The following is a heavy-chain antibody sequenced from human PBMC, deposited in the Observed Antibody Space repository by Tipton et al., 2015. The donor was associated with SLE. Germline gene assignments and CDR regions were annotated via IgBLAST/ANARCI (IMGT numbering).Heavy chain of an antibody. J-gene: IGHJ4*02. CDR1: GGSISSYY. D-gene: IGHD3-10*01. V-gene: IGHV4-4*07. CDR2: IYTSGST. Sequence: TLSLTCTVSGGSISSYYWSWIRQPAGKGLEWIGRIYTSGSTNYNPSLKSRVTVSVDTSKNQFSLKLSSVTAADTAVYYCARGSPVWFRELYYFDYWGQGTLVTVSS. CDR3: ARGSPVWFRELYYFDY.